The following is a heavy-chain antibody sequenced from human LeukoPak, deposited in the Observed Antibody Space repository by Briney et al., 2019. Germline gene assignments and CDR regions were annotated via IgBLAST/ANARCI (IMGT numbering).Heavy chain of an antibody. CDR2: IIPIFGTA. CDR1: GGTFSSYA. J-gene: IGHJ6*04. D-gene: IGHD2-2*01. V-gene: IGHV1-69*13. CDR3: ARGGDIVVVPAAMGIPYYYYGMDV. Sequence: ASVKVSCKASGGTFSSYAISWVRQAPGQGLEWMGGIIPIFGTANYAQKFQGRVTITADESTSTAYMELSSLRSGDTAVYYCARGGDIVVVPAAMGIPYYYYGMDVWGKGTSVTVSS.